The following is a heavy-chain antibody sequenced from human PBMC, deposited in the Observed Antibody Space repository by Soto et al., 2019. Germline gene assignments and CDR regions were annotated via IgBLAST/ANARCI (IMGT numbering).Heavy chain of an antibody. D-gene: IGHD6-13*01. Sequence: SETLSLTCAVSGGSISSSNWWSWVRQPPGKGLEWIGEIYHSGSTNYNPSLKSRVTVSVDKSKNQFSLKLSSVTAADTAVYYCARAGSWYYYYGMDVWGQGTTVTVSS. V-gene: IGHV4-4*02. CDR3: ARAGSWYYYYGMDV. CDR2: IYHSGST. J-gene: IGHJ6*02. CDR1: GGSISSSNW.